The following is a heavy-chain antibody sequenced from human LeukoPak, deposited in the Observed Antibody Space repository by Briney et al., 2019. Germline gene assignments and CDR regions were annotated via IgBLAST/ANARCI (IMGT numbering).Heavy chain of an antibody. J-gene: IGHJ4*02. V-gene: IGHV4-38-2*02. CDR1: GYSISSGYY. CDR2: IYHSGST. CDR3: ARGRRDGYNLRHFDY. D-gene: IGHD5-24*01. Sequence: PSETLSLTCTVSGYSISSGYYWGWIRQPPGKGLEWIGSIYHSGSTYYNPSLKSRVTISVDTSKNQFSLKLSSVTAADTAVYYCARGRRDGYNLRHFDYWGQGTLVTVSS.